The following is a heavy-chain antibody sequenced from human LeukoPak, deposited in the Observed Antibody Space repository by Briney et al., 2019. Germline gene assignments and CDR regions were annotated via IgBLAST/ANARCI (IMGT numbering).Heavy chain of an antibody. CDR3: AKWSGFGDI. Sequence: GGSLRLSCVASGLTLSSYSVSWVRQAHPGKGLQWISGITASGDNTYFIDSVKGRFTVSRDDSNNTVHLQLNSLRAEDTAVYYCAKWSGFGDIWGQGTTVTVSS. D-gene: IGHD3-10*01. CDR2: ITASGDNT. J-gene: IGHJ6*02. CDR1: GLTLSSYS. V-gene: IGHV3-23*01.